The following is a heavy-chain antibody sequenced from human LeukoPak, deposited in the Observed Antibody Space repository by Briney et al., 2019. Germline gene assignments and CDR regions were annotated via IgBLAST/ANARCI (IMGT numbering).Heavy chain of an antibody. CDR2: IWYDGSNK. D-gene: IGHD3-10*01. J-gene: IGHJ4*02. CDR1: GFTFSSYG. Sequence: PGRSLRLSCAASGFTFSSYGMHWVRQAPGKGLEWVAVIWYDGSNKYYADSVKGRFTISRDNARNSLYLQMNSLRAEDMAVYYCARGRLGGGDFDYWGQGTLVTVSS. CDR3: ARGRLGGGDFDY. V-gene: IGHV3-33*01.